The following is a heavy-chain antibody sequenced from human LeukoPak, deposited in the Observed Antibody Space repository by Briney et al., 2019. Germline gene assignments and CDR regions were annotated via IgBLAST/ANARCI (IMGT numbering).Heavy chain of an antibody. CDR3: ARVLRYDNSGHDSFDI. J-gene: IGHJ3*02. CDR2: INWNGGST. V-gene: IGHV3-20*04. D-gene: IGHD3-22*01. CDR1: GFTFDDYG. Sequence: GVLRLSCAASGFTFDDYGMSWVRQAPGKGLEWVSGINWNGGSTGYADSVKGRFTISRDNTKNSLYLQMNSLRAEDTAVYYCARVLRYDNSGHDSFDIWGQGTMVIVSS.